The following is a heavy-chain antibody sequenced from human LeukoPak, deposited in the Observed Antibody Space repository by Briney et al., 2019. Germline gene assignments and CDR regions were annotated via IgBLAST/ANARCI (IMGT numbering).Heavy chain of an antibody. CDR3: AKDHQYDFDY. J-gene: IGHJ4*02. V-gene: IGHV1-46*01. CDR2: INPSGGST. D-gene: IGHD2-2*01. Sequence: ASVKVSCKASGYTFTSYYMHWVRQAPGQGLEWMGIINPSGGSTSYAQKFQGRVTMTTDTSTSTAYMELRSLRSDDTAVYYCAKDHQYDFDYWGQGTLVTVSS. CDR1: GYTFTSYY.